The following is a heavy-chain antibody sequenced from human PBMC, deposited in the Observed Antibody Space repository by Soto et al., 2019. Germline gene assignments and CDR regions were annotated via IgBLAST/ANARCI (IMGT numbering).Heavy chain of an antibody. D-gene: IGHD1-1*01. CDR1: GFTFSSYA. Sequence: GGSLRPSCAASGFTFSSYAMSWVRQAPGKGLEWVSAISGSGGSTYYADSVKGRFTISRDNSKNPLYLQMNSLRAEETAVYYCAYWNTRRSYYYYGMDVWGHGTTVTVSS. J-gene: IGHJ6*02. CDR2: ISGSGGST. V-gene: IGHV3-23*01. CDR3: AYWNTRRSYYYYGMDV.